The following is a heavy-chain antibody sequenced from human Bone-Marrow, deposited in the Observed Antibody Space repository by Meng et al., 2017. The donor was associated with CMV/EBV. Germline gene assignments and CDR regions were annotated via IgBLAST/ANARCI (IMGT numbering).Heavy chain of an antibody. Sequence: SVKVSCKASGGTFSSYAISWVRQAPGQGLEWMGGVIPILGIANYAQKFQGRVTITADKSTSTAYMELSSLRSEDTAVYYCARDEWGGWYDYWGQGTLVTVSS. J-gene: IGHJ4*02. CDR3: ARDEWGGWYDY. CDR2: VIPILGIA. CDR1: GGTFSSYA. D-gene: IGHD6-19*01. V-gene: IGHV1-69*10.